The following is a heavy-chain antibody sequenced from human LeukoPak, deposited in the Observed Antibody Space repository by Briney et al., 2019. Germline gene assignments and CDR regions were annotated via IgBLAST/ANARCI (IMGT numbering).Heavy chain of an antibody. Sequence: GESLKISCKGSGYSFTNSWIGWVRQMPGKGLEWMGIIYPGDSDTRYSPSFQGRVTISADKSISTAYLQWSSLKASDTAMYYCARTGINNWFDPWGQGTLVTVSS. CDR3: ARTGINNWFDP. V-gene: IGHV5-51*01. D-gene: IGHD1-1*01. J-gene: IGHJ5*02. CDR1: GYSFTNSW. CDR2: IYPGDSDT.